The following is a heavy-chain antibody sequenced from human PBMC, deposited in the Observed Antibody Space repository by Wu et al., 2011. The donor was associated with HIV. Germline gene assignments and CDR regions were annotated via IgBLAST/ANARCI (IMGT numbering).Heavy chain of an antibody. CDR2: ISTYSGNT. CDR1: GYTFTSYG. J-gene: IGHJ6*02. V-gene: IGHV1-18*01. CDR3: ARDESGSSSFYGMDV. Sequence: QVQLVQSGAEVKKPGASVKVSCKASGYTFTSYGVSWVRQAPGQGLEWMGWISTYSGNTKYAQRLQGRVTMTTDTPANTAYMEVRSLRSDDTAVYYCARDESGSSSFYGMDVWGQGTTVTVSS. D-gene: IGHD1-26*01.